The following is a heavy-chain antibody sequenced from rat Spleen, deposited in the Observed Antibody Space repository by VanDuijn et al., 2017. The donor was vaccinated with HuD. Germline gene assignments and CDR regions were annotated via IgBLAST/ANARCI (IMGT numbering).Heavy chain of an antibody. Sequence: EVQLVESGGDLVQPGRSLKLSCAASGFTFNNYWMTWIRQAPGKGLEWVASITNASGRTYYPDSVKGRFTISRNNAKSTLYLQMDSLRSEDTATYYCARHYGGYSEYVMDAWGQGASVTVSS. CDR1: GFTFNNYW. CDR2: ITNASGRT. CDR3: ARHYGGYSEYVMDA. J-gene: IGHJ4*01. D-gene: IGHD1-11*01. V-gene: IGHV5-31*01.